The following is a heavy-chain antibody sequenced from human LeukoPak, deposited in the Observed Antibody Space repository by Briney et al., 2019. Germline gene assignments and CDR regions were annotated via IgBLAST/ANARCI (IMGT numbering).Heavy chain of an antibody. CDR2: ISGDGSTT. V-gene: IGHV3-74*01. J-gene: IGHJ4*02. Sequence: GSLRLSCGTSGFPFSSYWMLWVRQAPGKGLEWVSRISGDGSTTTYAASVKGRFTISRDNTENIPYLEMNNLRVEDTAIYYCARSQFDYWGQGILVTVSS. CDR1: GFPFSSYW. CDR3: ARSQFDY.